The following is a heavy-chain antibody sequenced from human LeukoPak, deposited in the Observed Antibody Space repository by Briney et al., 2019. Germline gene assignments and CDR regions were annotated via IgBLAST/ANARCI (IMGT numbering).Heavy chain of an antibody. V-gene: IGHV3-21*01. CDR3: ARGRHYYESSGYYLFMGV. CDR2: ISSSSSYI. CDR1: GFTFSSYS. J-gene: IGHJ6*03. Sequence: GGSLRLSCAASGFTFSSYSTNWVRQAPGKGLEWVSSISSSSSYIYYADSVKGRFTISRDNAKNSLYLQMNSLRAEDTAVYYCARGRHYYESSGYYLFMGVWGKGTTVTISS. D-gene: IGHD3-22*01.